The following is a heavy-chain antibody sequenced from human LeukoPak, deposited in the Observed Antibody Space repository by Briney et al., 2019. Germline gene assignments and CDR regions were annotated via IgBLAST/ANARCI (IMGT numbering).Heavy chain of an antibody. CDR1: GFTFSSYE. D-gene: IGHD6-13*01. Sequence: PGGSLRLSCTASGFTFSSYEMNWVRQAPGKGLEWVSYIWSSGSPTHYADSVKGRFTISRDNAKNSLYLQMNSLGAEDTAIYYCATASGGWYRYYFDSWGQGILVTVSS. V-gene: IGHV3-48*03. CDR2: IWSSGSPT. CDR3: ATASGGWYRYYFDS. J-gene: IGHJ4*02.